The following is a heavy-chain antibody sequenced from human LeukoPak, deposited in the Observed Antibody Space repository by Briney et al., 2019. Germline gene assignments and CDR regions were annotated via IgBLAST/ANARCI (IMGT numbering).Heavy chain of an antibody. CDR2: ISNSGGSA. V-gene: IGHV3-23*01. D-gene: IGHD3-16*01. J-gene: IGHJ3*02. CDR3: AKGGGPNAFDI. Sequence: QAGGSLRLSCAASGFIFSTYSMNWVRKAPGKGLEWVSAISNSGGSAYYADSVKGRFTISRDNSKNTLYLQMNSLRAEDTAVYYCAKGGGPNAFDIWGQGTMVTVSS. CDR1: GFIFSTYS.